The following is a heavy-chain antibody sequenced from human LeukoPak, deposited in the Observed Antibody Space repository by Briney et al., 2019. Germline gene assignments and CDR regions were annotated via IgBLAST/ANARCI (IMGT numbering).Heavy chain of an antibody. V-gene: IGHV1-18*01. CDR3: ARVNCGGDCYGFDY. CDR1: GYTFTSYG. Sequence: ASVKVSCKASGYTFTSYGISWVRQAPGQGLEWLGWISAYNGNTNYAQKLQGRVTMTTDTSTSTAYMELRSLRSDDTAVYYCARVNCGGDCYGFDYWGQGTLVTVSS. J-gene: IGHJ4*02. D-gene: IGHD2-21*02. CDR2: ISAYNGNT.